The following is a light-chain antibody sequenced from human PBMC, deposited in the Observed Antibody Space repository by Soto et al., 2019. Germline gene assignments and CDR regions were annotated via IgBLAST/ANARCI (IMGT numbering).Light chain of an antibody. V-gene: IGKV3-20*01. Sequence: EIVLTQSPGTLSLSPGERATLSCRASQSVSSSYLAWYQQKPGQAPRLLIYGAFSSATGIPDRSSGSGSGTDFTFTISSMEPEDCAVYCCQEYGCSPPITSGQGIRLVIK. J-gene: IGKJ5*01. CDR1: QSVSSSY. CDR3: QEYGCSPPIT. CDR2: GAF.